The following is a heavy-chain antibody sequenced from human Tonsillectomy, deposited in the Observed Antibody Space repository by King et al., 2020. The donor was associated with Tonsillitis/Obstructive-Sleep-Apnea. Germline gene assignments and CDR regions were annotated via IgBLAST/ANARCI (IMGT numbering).Heavy chain of an antibody. V-gene: IGHV5-51*01. J-gene: IGHJ6*03. Sequence: MQLVQSGAEVKKPGESLKISCKGSGYSFTSYWIGWVRQMPGKGLEWMGIIYPGDSDTRYSPSFQGQVTISADKSISTAYLQWSSLKASDTAMYYCARPPAPNWATYYYMDVWGKGTTVTVSS. CDR1: GYSFTSYW. D-gene: IGHD7-27*01. CDR3: ARPPAPNWATYYYMDV. CDR2: IYPGDSDT.